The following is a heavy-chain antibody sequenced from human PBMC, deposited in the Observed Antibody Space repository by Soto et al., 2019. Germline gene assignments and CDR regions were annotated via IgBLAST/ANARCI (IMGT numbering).Heavy chain of an antibody. CDR1: GFSFSSYA. CDR2: ISGSDGKT. D-gene: IGHD3-3*01. J-gene: IGHJ4*02. V-gene: IGHV3-23*01. CDR3: ARWSYLDY. Sequence: GSLRLSCAASGFSFSSYAMSWVRQAPGKGLEWVSTISGSDGKTYYADSVKGRFSISRDTSKNTLYLQMNSLRADDTAVYYCARWSYLDYWGQGTRVTVSS.